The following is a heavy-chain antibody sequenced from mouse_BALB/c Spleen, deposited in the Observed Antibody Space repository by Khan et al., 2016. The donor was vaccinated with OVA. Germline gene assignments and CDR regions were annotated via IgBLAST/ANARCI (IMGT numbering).Heavy chain of an antibody. CDR1: DYSFTDYT. J-gene: IGHJ3*01. V-gene: IGHV1-18*01. CDR2: INPYNGVS. CDR3: ARAGYGGFAY. D-gene: IGHD1-2*01. Sequence: EVQLQESGPELVKPGDSMKISCKASDYSFTDYTMNWVKQSHGKNLEWIGLINPYNGVSNYNQKFKGKATLTVDKSSSTAYMELLSLTSEDSAVYYCARAGYGGFAYWGQGTLVTVSA.